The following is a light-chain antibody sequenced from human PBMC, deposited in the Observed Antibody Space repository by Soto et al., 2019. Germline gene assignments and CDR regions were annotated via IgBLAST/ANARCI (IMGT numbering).Light chain of an antibody. CDR2: AAS. V-gene: IGKV1-39*01. CDR1: QSISSY. J-gene: IGKJ4*01. Sequence: DIQMTQSPSSLSASVGDRVTITCRASQSISSYLNWYQQKPGKAPKLLIYAASSLQSGVPSRFSGCGSGTDFTLTISSLQPEDFATYYCQQSYSTPLFGGGTKVEIK. CDR3: QQSYSTPL.